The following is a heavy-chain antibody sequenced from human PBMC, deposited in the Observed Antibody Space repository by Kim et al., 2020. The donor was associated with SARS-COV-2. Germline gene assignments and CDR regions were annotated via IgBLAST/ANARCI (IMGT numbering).Heavy chain of an antibody. J-gene: IGHJ6*03. CDR2: ILYDGRNK. CDR1: EFTFSSYS. CDR3: ARGDSTVSYYYYMDV. V-gene: IGHV3-30-3*01. D-gene: IGHD3-22*01. Sequence: GGSLRLSCAASEFTFSSYSMHWVRQAPGKGLEWVAVILYDGRNKYYADSVKGRFTISRDNSKNTLYLQMNSLRAEDTAVYYCARGDSTVSYYYYMDVWGKGTTVTVSS.